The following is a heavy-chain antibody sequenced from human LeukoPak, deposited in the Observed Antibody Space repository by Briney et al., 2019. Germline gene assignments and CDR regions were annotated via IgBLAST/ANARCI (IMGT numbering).Heavy chain of an antibody. CDR2: INHSGST. CDR3: ARDPITVVGGGSFDY. Sequence: SETLSLTCAVYGGSFSGYYWSWIRQPPGKGLEWIGEINHSGSTNYNPSLKSRVTISVDTSKNQFSLKLSSVTAADTAVYYCARDPITVVGGGSFDYWGQGILVTVSS. V-gene: IGHV4-34*01. D-gene: IGHD4-23*01. J-gene: IGHJ4*02. CDR1: GGSFSGYY.